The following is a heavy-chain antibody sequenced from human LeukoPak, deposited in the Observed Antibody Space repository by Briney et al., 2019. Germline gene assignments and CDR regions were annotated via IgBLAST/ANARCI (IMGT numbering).Heavy chain of an antibody. CDR1: NASISSDTYF. D-gene: IGHD6-19*01. CDR2: MSSTGRS. Sequence: SETLSLTCTVSNASISSDTYFWSWIRQPAGKGLQWIGRMSSTGRSDYNPSLKSRVTISVDTSKNQFSLKLSSVTAADTAVYYCARGGAVGYYYYYMDVWGKGTTVTISS. V-gene: IGHV4-61*10. J-gene: IGHJ6*03. CDR3: ARGGAVGYYYYYMDV.